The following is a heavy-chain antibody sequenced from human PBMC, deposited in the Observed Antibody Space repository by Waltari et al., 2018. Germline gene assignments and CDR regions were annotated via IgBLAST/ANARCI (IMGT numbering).Heavy chain of an antibody. J-gene: IGHJ4*02. Sequence: QVQLVESGGGVVQPGRSLRLSCAASGFTFSSYAMHWVRQAPGKGLEWVAVISYDGSNKYYADSVKGRFTISRDNSKNTLYLQMNSLRAEDTAVYYCARALQGLYYFDYWGQGTLVTVSS. V-gene: IGHV3-30*01. D-gene: IGHD4-4*01. CDR2: ISYDGSNK. CDR1: GFTFSSYA. CDR3: ARALQGLYYFDY.